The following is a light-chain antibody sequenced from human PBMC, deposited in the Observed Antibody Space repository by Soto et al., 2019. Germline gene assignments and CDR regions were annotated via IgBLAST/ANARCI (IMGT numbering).Light chain of an antibody. J-gene: IGKJ4*01. V-gene: IGKV1-5*03. Sequence: DSQITQSPSTGSASVGDRVTSTCRASQTISSWLAWYQQKPGKAPKLLIYKASTLESGVPSRFSGSGSGTEFTLTISSLQPDDFATYYCQKYNTYPLNFGGGTKVAIK. CDR3: QKYNTYPLN. CDR1: QTISSW. CDR2: KAS.